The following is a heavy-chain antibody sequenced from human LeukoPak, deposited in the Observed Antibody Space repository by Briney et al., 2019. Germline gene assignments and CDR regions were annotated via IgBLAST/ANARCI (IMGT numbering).Heavy chain of an antibody. D-gene: IGHD3-3*01. V-gene: IGHV4-34*01. CDR2: INHSGST. CDR3: ARGTPVYDFWSGYYEYYFDY. Sequence: SETLSLTCAVYGGSFSGYYWSWIRQPPGKGLEWIGEINHSGSTNYNPSLKSRVTISVDTSKNQFSLKLSSVTAADTAVYYCARGTPVYDFWSGYYEYYFDYWGQGTLVTVSS. J-gene: IGHJ4*02. CDR1: GGSFSGYY.